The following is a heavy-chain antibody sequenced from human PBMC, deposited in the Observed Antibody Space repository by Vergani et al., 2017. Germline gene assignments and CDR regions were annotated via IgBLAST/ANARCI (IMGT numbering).Heavy chain of an antibody. Sequence: EVLLVESGGDLVQPGGSLRLSCEASGFNFQIYWMGWVRQTEEKGLEWVANIKQDGSEDYYVDSVKGRFTITRDNAKKFIYLQMNSLRADDTAVYYCARAYGRYDWFDYWGQRTLVTVSS. D-gene: IGHD1-20*01. J-gene: IGHJ4*01. CDR2: IKQDGSED. CDR1: GFNFQIYW. CDR3: ARAYGRYDWFDY. V-gene: IGHV3-7*01.